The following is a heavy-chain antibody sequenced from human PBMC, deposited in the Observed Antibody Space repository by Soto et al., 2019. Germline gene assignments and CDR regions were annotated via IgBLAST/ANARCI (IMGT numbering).Heavy chain of an antibody. CDR1: GGSISSGGYS. Sequence: SETLSLTCAVSGGSISSGGYSWSWIRQPPGKGLEWIGYIYHSGSTYYNPSLKSRVTISVDTSKNQFSLKLSSVTAADTAVYYCARAGSSRNAFDIWGQGTMVTVSS. CDR3: ARAGSSRNAFDI. V-gene: IGHV4-30-2*01. D-gene: IGHD6-13*01. J-gene: IGHJ3*02. CDR2: IYHSGST.